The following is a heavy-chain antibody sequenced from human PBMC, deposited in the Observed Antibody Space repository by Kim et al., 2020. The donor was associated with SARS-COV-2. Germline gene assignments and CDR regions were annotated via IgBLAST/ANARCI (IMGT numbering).Heavy chain of an antibody. CDR1: GGSISSYY. V-gene: IGHV4-59*01. Sequence: SETLSLTCTVSGGSISSYYWSWIRQPPGKGLEWIGYIYYSGSTNYNPSLKSRVTISVDTSKNQFSLKLSSVTAADTAVYYCARRSGSYGWYYFDYWGQGTLVTVYS. D-gene: IGHD1-26*01. J-gene: IGHJ4*02. CDR2: IYYSGST. CDR3: ARRSGSYGWYYFDY.